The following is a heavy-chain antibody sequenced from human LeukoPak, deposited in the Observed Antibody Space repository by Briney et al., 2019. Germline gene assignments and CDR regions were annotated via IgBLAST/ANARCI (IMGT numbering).Heavy chain of an antibody. D-gene: IGHD3-10*02. CDR2: ISSSGSTI. J-gene: IGHJ6*04. CDR3: AELGITMIGGV. CDR1: GFTFSSHW. Sequence: GGSLRLSCAASGFTFSSHWMSWVRQAPGKGLEWVSYISSSGSTIYYADSVKGRFTISRDNAKNSLYLQMNSLRAEDTAVYYCAELGITMIGGVWGKGTTVTISS. V-gene: IGHV3-48*03.